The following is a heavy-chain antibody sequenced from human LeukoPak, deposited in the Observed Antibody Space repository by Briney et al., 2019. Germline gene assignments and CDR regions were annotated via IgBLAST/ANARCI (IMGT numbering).Heavy chain of an antibody. V-gene: IGHV3-13*01. CDR3: ARVAKERVGGVYYFDY. Sequence: GGSLRLSCASSGFTFSDYDMHWVRQATGKGLEWVSAIGTAGDTYYTGSVKGRFTISRENAKNSLYLQMNSLRAGDTAVYYCARVAKERVGGVYYFDYSGQGTLVTVSS. CDR2: IGTAGDT. J-gene: IGHJ4*02. CDR1: GFTFSDYD. D-gene: IGHD1-1*01.